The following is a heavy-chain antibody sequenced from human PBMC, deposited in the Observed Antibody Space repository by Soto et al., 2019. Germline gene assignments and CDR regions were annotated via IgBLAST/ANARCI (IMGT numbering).Heavy chain of an antibody. CDR3: ARGINYYGSGSYGTDY. CDR2: INHSGST. Sequence: SETLSLTCAVYGGSFSGYYWSWIRQPPGKGLEWIGEINHSGSTNYNPSLKSRVTISVDTSKNQFSLKLSSVTAADTAVYYCARGINYYGSGSYGTDYWGQGTLVTVSS. D-gene: IGHD3-10*01. CDR1: GGSFSGYY. J-gene: IGHJ4*02. V-gene: IGHV4-34*01.